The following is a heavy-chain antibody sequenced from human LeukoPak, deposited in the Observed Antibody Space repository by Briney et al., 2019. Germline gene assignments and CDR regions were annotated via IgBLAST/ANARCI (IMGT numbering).Heavy chain of an antibody. CDR3: ARLNSSSSGAFGI. J-gene: IGHJ3*02. CDR2: IYYSGST. Sequence: SETLSLTCTVSGGSISSYYWSWIRQPPGKGLEWIGYIYYSGSTNYNPSLKSRVTISVDTSKDQFSLKLSSVTAADTAVYYCARLNSSSSGAFGIWGQGTMVTVSS. V-gene: IGHV4-59*01. CDR1: GGSISSYY. D-gene: IGHD6-6*01.